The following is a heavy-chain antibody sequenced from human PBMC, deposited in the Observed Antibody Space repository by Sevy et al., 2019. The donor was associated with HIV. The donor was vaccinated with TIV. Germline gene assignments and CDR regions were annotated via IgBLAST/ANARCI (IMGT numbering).Heavy chain of an antibody. J-gene: IGHJ2*01. Sequence: QLGGPLRLSCAASGFSVSSSYVTWVRQAPGKGLEWVSVISTDGSTYYADSVKGRFTISRDSSKNTLSLQMNSLRGEDTAVYYCARASRVTLILIVRIGWHFDLWGRGTLVTVSS. CDR3: ARASRVTLILIVRIGWHFDL. CDR1: GFSVSSSY. CDR2: ISTDGST. D-gene: IGHD3-22*01. V-gene: IGHV3-53*01.